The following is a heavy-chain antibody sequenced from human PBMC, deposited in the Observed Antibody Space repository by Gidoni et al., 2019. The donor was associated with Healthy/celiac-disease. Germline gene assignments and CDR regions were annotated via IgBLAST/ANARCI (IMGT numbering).Heavy chain of an antibody. V-gene: IGHV3-30*18. Sequence: QVQLVESGGGVVQPGRSLSLSCAASGFTFSSYGMHWVRQAPGKGLEWVAVISYDGSNKDYADSVKGRFTISRDKSKNTMYLQMNSLRAEDTAVYYCAKDWTGTALYYFDYWGQGTLVTVSS. CDR2: ISYDGSNK. J-gene: IGHJ4*02. CDR3: AKDWTGTALYYFDY. D-gene: IGHD1-1*01. CDR1: GFTFSSYG.